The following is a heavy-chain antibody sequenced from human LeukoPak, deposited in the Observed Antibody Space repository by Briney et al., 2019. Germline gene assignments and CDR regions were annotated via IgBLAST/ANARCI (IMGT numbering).Heavy chain of an antibody. J-gene: IGHJ4*02. D-gene: IGHD3-3*01. V-gene: IGHV3-23*01. CDR3: AKDGITIFGVVIKFDY. CDR2: ISGSGGST. CDR1: GFTFSSYA. Sequence: GGSLRLSCAASGFTFSSYAMSWVRQAPGKGLEWVSAISGSGGSTYYADSVKGRFTISRDNSKNTLYLQMNSLRAEDTAVYYCAKDGITIFGVVIKFDYWSQGTLVTVSS.